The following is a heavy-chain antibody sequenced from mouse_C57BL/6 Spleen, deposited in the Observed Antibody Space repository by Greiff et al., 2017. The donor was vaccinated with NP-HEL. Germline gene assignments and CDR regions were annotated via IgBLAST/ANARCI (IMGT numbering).Heavy chain of an antibody. V-gene: IGHV5-17*01. CDR2: ISSGSSTI. Sequence: DVKLVESGGGLVKPGGSLKLSCAASGFTFSDYGMHWVRQAPEKGLEWVAYISSGSSTIYYADTVKGRFTISRDNAKNTLFLQMTSLRSEDTAMYCGARRDYGYESGYAMDDWGQGTSVTVAS. J-gene: IGHJ4*01. CDR3: ARRDYGYESGYAMDD. CDR1: GFTFSDYG. D-gene: IGHD2-2*01.